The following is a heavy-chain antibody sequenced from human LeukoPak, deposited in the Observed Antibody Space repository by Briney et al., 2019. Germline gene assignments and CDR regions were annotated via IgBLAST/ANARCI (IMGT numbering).Heavy chain of an antibody. CDR2: INPDGSST. CDR1: RFTFSNYW. D-gene: IGHD6-25*01. J-gene: IGHJ4*02. V-gene: IGHV3-74*01. CDR3: TRGGLERFDY. Sequence: PGGSLRLSCAASRFTFSNYWMHWVRQAPGKGLVWVSRINPDGSSTSYADSVKGRFTIARDNAKNTVFLQMNTLGPEDTAVYYCTRGGLERFDYWGQGTLVTVSS.